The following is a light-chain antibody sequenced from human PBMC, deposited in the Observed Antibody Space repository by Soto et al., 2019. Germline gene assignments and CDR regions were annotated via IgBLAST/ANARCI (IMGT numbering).Light chain of an antibody. V-gene: IGLV1-51*01. CDR3: ATWDSSLIAWV. Sequence: QSVLTQPPSVSAAPGQKVTISCSGSSSNIGNNFVSWYQHLPGTAPKLLIYDNNKRPSGIPDRFSGTKSGTSATLGITGLQTGDEAHYYCATWDSSLIAWVFGGGTKVTVL. CDR1: SSNIGNNF. CDR2: DNN. J-gene: IGLJ2*01.